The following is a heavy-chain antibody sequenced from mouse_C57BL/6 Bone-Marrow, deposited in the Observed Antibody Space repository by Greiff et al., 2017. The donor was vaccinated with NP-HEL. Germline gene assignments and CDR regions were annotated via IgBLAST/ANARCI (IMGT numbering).Heavy chain of an antibody. V-gene: IGHV2-5*01. D-gene: IGHD1-1*01. CDR3: AKRTTTDLGYFDV. Sequence: VKLVESGPGLVQPSQSLSITCTVSGFSLTSYGVHWVRQSPGKGLEWLGVIWRGGSTDYNAAFMSRLSITKDNSKSQVFFKMNSLQADDTAIYYCAKRTTTDLGYFDVWGTGTTVTVSS. J-gene: IGHJ1*03. CDR2: IWRGGST. CDR1: GFSLTSYG.